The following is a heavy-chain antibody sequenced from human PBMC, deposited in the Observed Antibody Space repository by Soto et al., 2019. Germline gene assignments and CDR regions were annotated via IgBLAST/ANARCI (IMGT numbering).Heavy chain of an antibody. J-gene: IGHJ5*02. V-gene: IGHV3-23*01. CDR1: GFTFSSYA. D-gene: IGHD3-3*01. CDR2: ISGSGGST. CDR3: AITIFGVVMGENWFDP. Sequence: GGSLRLSCAASGFTFSSYAMSWVRQAPGKGLEWVSAISGSGGSTYYADSVKGRFTISRDNSKNTLYLQMNSLRAEDTAVYYCAITIFGVVMGENWFDPWGQGTLVTVSS.